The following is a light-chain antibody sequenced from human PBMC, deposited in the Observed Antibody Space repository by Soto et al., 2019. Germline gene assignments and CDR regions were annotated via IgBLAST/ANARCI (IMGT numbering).Light chain of an antibody. CDR2: GAS. CDR1: ENVRTF. CDR3: KQHSPWPPWP. J-gene: IGKJ1*01. Sequence: EVGLTQSPATLSLSQGERATVSLRASENVRTFVDWSPQKPGQAPMLLIYGASNRATGIPARFSGIGSGTDFTLTIRTLEHEDFAVYYCKQHSPWPPWPLVQVPRVEIQ. V-gene: IGKV3-11*01.